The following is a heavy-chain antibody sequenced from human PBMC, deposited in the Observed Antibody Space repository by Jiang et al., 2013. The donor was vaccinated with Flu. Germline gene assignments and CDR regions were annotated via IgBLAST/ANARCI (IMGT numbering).Heavy chain of an antibody. Sequence: VQLVESGGGLIKPGGSRRLSCAASGFRFTDAWMSWVRQAPGKGPEWVGHIKSMTTGGTTDYAAPVKGRFTISRDDSKNTLYLDMNNLKTDDTALYYCHSGVVGSTRVDYWGQGTLVSVSS. CDR1: GFRFTDAW. J-gene: IGHJ4*02. CDR2: IKSMTTGGTT. D-gene: IGHD2-15*01. CDR3: HSGVVGSTRVDY. V-gene: IGHV3-15*01.